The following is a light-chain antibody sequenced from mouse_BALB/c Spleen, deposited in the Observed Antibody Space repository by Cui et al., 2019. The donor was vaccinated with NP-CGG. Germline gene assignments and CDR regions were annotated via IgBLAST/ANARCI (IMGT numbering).Light chain of an antibody. CDR3: ALWYSNHWV. CDR2: GTN. CDR1: TGTITTSNY. Sequence: QADLLQEFALTTSPGETVTLTCRSSTGTITTSNYANWVQEKPDHLFTGLIGGTNNRTPGVPARFSGSLIGDKAALTITGAQTEDEAIYFCALWYSNHWVFGGGTKLTVL. J-gene: IGLJ1*01. V-gene: IGLV1*01.